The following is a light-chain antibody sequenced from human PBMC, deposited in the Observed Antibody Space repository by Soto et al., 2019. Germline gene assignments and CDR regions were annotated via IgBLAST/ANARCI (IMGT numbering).Light chain of an antibody. V-gene: IGKV3-15*01. Sequence: EIVMTQSPVTLSLSPGERATLSCRASQLISTYLAWYQQKPGQAPRILIYDASTRATGIPARFSGSGSGTEFTLTISSLQSEDFAVYYCQQYNNWPRITFGQGTRLEI. CDR1: QLISTY. J-gene: IGKJ5*01. CDR2: DAS. CDR3: QQYNNWPRIT.